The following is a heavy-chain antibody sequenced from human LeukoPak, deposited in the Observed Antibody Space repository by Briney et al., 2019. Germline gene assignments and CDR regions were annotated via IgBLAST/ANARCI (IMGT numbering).Heavy chain of an antibody. CDR3: AREISGSFTGHFDY. Sequence: GGSLRLSCAASGFTFSSSAMHWVRQAPGKGLEWVAIISNDGSKQHDADSVKGRFTISRDNSKNTLYLQMNSPRAEDTAVYYCAREISGSFTGHFDYWGQGTLVSVSS. D-gene: IGHD1-26*01. CDR2: ISNDGSKQ. J-gene: IGHJ4*02. V-gene: IGHV3-30-3*01. CDR1: GFTFSSSA.